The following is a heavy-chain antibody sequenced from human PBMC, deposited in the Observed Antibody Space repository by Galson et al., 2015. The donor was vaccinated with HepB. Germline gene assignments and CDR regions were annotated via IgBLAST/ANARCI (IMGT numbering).Heavy chain of an antibody. CDR3: ARSNYCSSTSCYLHYYYMDV. Sequence: SLRLSCAASGFTFSSYGMHWVRQAPGKGLEWVAVIWYDGSNKYYADSVKGRFTISRDNSKNTLYLQMNSLRAEDTAVYYCARSNYCSSTSCYLHYYYMDVWGKGTTVTVSS. CDR2: IWYDGSNK. V-gene: IGHV3-33*01. CDR1: GFTFSSYG. D-gene: IGHD2-2*01. J-gene: IGHJ6*03.